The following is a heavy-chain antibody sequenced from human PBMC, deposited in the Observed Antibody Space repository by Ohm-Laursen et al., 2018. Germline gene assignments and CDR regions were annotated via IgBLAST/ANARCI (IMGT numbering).Heavy chain of an antibody. CDR1: GESSSGYF. CDR3: ARVPVYGDPRFDY. J-gene: IGHJ4*02. CDR2: IYHSGST. D-gene: IGHD4-17*01. Sequence: GTLSLTCAVNGESSSGYFWNWIRQPPGKGLEWIGSIYHSGSTYYNPSLKSRVTISVDTSKNQFSLKLSSVTAADTAVYYCARVPVYGDPRFDYWGQGTLVTVSS. V-gene: IGHV4-38-2*01.